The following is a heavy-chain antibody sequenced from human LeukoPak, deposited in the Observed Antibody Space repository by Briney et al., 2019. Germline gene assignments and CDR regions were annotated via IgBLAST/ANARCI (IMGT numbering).Heavy chain of an antibody. J-gene: IGHJ4*02. D-gene: IGHD5-18*01. CDR1: GGSISSGDYY. CDR3: ARAPRDTNSWYYFDY. V-gene: IGHV4-31*02. CDR2: IYYSGDT. Sequence: SETLSLTCTVSGGSISSGDYYWSWIRQHPGKGLEWVGYIYYSGDTYYKPSLKSRVTISVDTSKNQFSLKLSSVTAADTAVYYCARAPRDTNSWYYFDYWGQGTLVSVSS.